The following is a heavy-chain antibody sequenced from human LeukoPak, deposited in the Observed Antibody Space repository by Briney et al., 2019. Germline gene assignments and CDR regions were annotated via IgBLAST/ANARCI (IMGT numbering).Heavy chain of an antibody. Sequence: PPETLSLTCTVSRGSISSGDYYWSWIRQPPREGLEWVGYIYYSGSTYYNPSLKSRVTISVATSKNQFSLKLSSVTAEDTAVYYCARAPYCGGDCYSAWQSYYYYGMDVWGQGTTVTVSS. CDR2: IYYSGST. CDR1: RGSISSGDYY. CDR3: ARAPYCGGDCYSAWQSYYYYGMDV. V-gene: IGHV4-30-4*01. J-gene: IGHJ6*02. D-gene: IGHD2-21*02.